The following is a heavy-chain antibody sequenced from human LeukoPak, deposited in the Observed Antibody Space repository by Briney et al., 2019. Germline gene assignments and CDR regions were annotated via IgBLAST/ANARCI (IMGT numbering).Heavy chain of an antibody. J-gene: IGHJ5*02. V-gene: IGHV3-74*01. Sequence: GRSLRLSCAASGFTFSSYWMDWVRQAPEKGLVWVSRISSDGSSTRYADSVKGRFTISRDNAQNTLYLQMNSLRAEDTAVYYCVRYSRPWGLGTLVTVSS. CDR2: ISSDGSST. CDR1: GFTFSSYW. CDR3: VRYSRP. D-gene: IGHD6-13*01.